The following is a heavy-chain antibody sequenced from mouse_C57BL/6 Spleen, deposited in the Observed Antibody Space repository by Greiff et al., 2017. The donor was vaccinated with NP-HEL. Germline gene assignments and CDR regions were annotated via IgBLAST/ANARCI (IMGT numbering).Heavy chain of an antibody. CDR3: TYSNLFAY. D-gene: IGHD2-5*01. V-gene: IGHV6-3*01. J-gene: IGHJ3*01. CDR2: IRLKSVNYAT. CDR1: GFTFSNYW. Sequence: EVQLQQSGGGLVQPGGSMKLSCVASGFTFSNYWMNWVRQSPEKGLEWVAQIRLKSVNYATHYAESVKGRFTISRDDSKSSVYLQMNNLRAEDTGIYYCTYSNLFAYWGQGTLVTVSA.